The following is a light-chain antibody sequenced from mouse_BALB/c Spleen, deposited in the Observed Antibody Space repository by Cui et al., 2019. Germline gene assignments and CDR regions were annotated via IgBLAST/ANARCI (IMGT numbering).Light chain of an antibody. J-gene: IGKJ1*01. CDR3: QQHYSTPWT. Sequence: DIVMTQSHKFMYTSVGDRGSITCKASQDVSTAVAWYQQKPGQSPKLLIYWASTRHTGVPDRFTGSGSGTDYTLTISSVQAEDLALYYCQQHYSTPWTFGGGTKLEIK. CDR1: QDVSTA. V-gene: IGKV6-25*01. CDR2: WAS.